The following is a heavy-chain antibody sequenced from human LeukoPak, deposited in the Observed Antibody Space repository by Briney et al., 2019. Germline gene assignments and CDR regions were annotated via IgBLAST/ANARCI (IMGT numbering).Heavy chain of an antibody. CDR3: TKEPELLPSGEWFDP. V-gene: IGHV3-23*01. D-gene: IGHD1-14*01. CDR1: GFTFTRHA. CDR2: IGARGHNT. Sequence: GGALRLSCAASGFTFTRHAMSWGRQAPGKGLEWVSGIGARGHNTYYADSVQGRFIISRDNSQDKLFLQMNSLRDDDTAIYYCTKEPELLPSGEWFDPWGQGTLVTVSS. J-gene: IGHJ5*02.